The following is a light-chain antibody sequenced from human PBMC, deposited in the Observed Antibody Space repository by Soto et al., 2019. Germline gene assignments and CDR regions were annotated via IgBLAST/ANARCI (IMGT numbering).Light chain of an antibody. CDR3: QQRSNWPLT. V-gene: IGKV3-11*01. CDR2: DVS. Sequence: EIVLTQSPATLSLSPGERATLSCRASQSVSSSLDWYQQKPGQTPRLLIYDVSNRATGIPARFSGSGSGTDFTLTVSSLEPEDFAVYYCQQRSNWPLTFGGGTKVEIK. J-gene: IGKJ4*01. CDR1: QSVSSS.